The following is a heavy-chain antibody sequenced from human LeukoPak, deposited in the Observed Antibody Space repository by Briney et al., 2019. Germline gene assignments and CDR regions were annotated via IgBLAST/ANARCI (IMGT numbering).Heavy chain of an antibody. J-gene: IGHJ4*02. CDR3: SGGWNFFDY. CDR2: ISYDGSKK. V-gene: IGHV3-30*03. D-gene: IGHD2-15*01. Sequence: PGGSLRLSCAVSGFTFTNYGMHWVRQAPGKGLEWVAVISYDGSKKYYADSVKGRFTISRDNSKNTLYLQMNSLRAEDTAVYYCSGGWNFFDYWGQGALVTVSS. CDR1: GFTFTNYG.